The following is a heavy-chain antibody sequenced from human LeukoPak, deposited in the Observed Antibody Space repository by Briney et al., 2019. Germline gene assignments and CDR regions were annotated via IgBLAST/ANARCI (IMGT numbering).Heavy chain of an antibody. CDR3: ARDLGNRVATTPDH. CDR2: ISAYAGKT. V-gene: IGHV1-18*01. CDR1: GYTFTSYG. Sequence: ASVKVSCKAYGYTFTSYGITWVRQAPGQGPEWMGWISAYAGKTEYAQKFQGRVTMTTDTSTNTAYTELRSLGSDDTAVYYCARDLGNRVATTPDHWGQGTLVTFSS. J-gene: IGHJ4*02. D-gene: IGHD5-12*01.